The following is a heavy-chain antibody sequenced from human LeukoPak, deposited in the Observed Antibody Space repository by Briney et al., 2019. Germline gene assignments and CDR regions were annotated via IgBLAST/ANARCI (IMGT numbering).Heavy chain of an antibody. J-gene: IGHJ4*02. CDR1: GFTVSSNY. CDR3: ARHVALRFLEWLSSNPFDY. D-gene: IGHD3-3*01. CDR2: IYYSGST. V-gene: IGHV4-39*01. Sequence: GSLRLSCAASGFTVSSNYMSWVRQPPGKGLEWIGSIYYSGSTYYNPSLKSRVTISVDTSKNQFSLKLSSVTAADTAVYYCARHVALRFLEWLSSNPFDYWGQGTLVTVFS.